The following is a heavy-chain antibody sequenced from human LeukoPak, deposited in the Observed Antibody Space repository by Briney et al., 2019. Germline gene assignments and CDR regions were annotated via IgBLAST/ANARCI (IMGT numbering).Heavy chain of an antibody. V-gene: IGHV4-34*01. CDR1: GGSFSDYY. CDR3: ARGPAAGEEYYYYGMDV. CDR2: INHSGST. D-gene: IGHD4-17*01. J-gene: IGHJ6*02. Sequence: PSETLSLTCAVYGGSFSDYYWSWIRQPPGKGLEWIGEINHSGSTNYNPSLKSRVTISVDTSKNQFSLKLSSVTAADTAVYYCARGPAAGEEYYYYGMDVWGQGTTVTVSS.